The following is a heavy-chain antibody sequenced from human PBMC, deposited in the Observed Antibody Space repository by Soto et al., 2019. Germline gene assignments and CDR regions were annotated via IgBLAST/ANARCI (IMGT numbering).Heavy chain of an antibody. CDR1: GCPISSSNW. Sequence: QVQLQESGPGLVKPSGTLSLTCAVSGCPISSSNWWSWVRQPPGKWLEWIGEIDHSGSTNYNPSRKRRVTLSVDQYKNHLALKLSSVTAADTAVYDCARAGILTGDEVNGMDVWGQGTTVTGSS. CDR3: ARAGILTGDEVNGMDV. CDR2: IDHSGST. J-gene: IGHJ6*02. D-gene: IGHD3-9*01. V-gene: IGHV4-4*02.